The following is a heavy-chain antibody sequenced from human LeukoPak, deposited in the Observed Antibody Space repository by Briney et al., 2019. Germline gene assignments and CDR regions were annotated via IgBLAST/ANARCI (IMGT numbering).Heavy chain of an antibody. J-gene: IGHJ4*02. Sequence: PSETLSLTCTVSSGSINSYYWGWVRQPPGKGLEWIGRIYTTGATQYNPSLKSRVTMSIDTSTNRFSLNLRSMTAADTAVYYCGRQGYTASYYFLDFWSQGTLVAVS. CDR3: GRQGYTASYYFLDF. V-gene: IGHV4-4*07. CDR1: SGSINSYY. D-gene: IGHD1-26*01. CDR2: IYTTGAT.